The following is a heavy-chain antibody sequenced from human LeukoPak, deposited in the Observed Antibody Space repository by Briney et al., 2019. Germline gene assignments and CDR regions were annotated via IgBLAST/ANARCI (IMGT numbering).Heavy chain of an antibody. V-gene: IGHV4-61*02. CDR1: GGSISSGSYY. Sequence: SQTVSLTCTVSGGSISSGSYYWSWIRQPAGKGLEWIGRLYTSGSTNYNPSLKSRVTISVDTSKNQFSLKLSSVTAADTAVYYCARDGHIVVVPAAMPYLFDYWGQGTLVTVSS. D-gene: IGHD2-2*01. J-gene: IGHJ4*02. CDR2: LYTSGST. CDR3: ARDGHIVVVPAAMPYLFDY.